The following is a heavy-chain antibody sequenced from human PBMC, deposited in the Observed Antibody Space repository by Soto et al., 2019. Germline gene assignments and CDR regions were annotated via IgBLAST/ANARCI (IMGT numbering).Heavy chain of an antibody. CDR1: GYTFTSYG. CDR2: ISAYNGNT. CDR3: ARDHGVSQASVFGVVITDFDY. Sequence: QVQLVQSGAEVKKPGASVKVSCKASGYTFTSYGISWVRQAPGQGLEWMGWISAYNGNTNYAQKLQGRVTMTTDTSTSTAYMELRSLRSDDPAVYYCARDHGVSQASVFGVVITDFDYWGQGTLVTVSS. J-gene: IGHJ4*02. V-gene: IGHV1-18*01. D-gene: IGHD3-3*01.